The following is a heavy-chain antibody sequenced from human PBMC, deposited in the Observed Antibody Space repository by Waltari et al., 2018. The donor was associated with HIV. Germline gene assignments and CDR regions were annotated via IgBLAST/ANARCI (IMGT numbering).Heavy chain of an antibody. CDR3: ARLTPSRGNYFDSSGYFDY. J-gene: IGHJ4*02. D-gene: IGHD3-22*01. Sequence: QVQLVESGGGVVQPGRSLRLSCAASGFSFRSYAMYWVRQAPGKGVEWVAVISFDGGSENYAESVKGRFTISRDNSKNTLYLQMNSLRAEDTAVFYCARLTPSRGNYFDSSGYFDYWGQGTLVTVSS. CDR1: GFSFRSYA. CDR2: ISFDGGSE. V-gene: IGHV3-30*01.